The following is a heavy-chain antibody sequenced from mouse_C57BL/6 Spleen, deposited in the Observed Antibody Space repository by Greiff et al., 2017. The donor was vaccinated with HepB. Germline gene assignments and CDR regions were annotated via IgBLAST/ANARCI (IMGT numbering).Heavy chain of an antibody. CDR3: ARGDGRPYYAMDY. D-gene: IGHD1-1*01. CDR2: INPNNGGT. V-gene: IGHV1-26*01. CDR1: GYTFTDYY. J-gene: IGHJ4*01. Sequence: VQLQQSGPELVKPGASVKISCKASGYTFTDYYMNWVKQSHGKSLEWIGDINPNNGGTSYNQKFKGKATLTVDKSSSTAYMELRSLTSEDSAVYYCARGDGRPYYAMDYWGQGTSVTVSS.